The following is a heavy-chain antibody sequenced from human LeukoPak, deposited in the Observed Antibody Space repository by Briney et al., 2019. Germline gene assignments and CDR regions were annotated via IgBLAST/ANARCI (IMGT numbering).Heavy chain of an antibody. D-gene: IGHD3-3*01. CDR3: ARGPYDFWSGSYFDY. CDR1: GGSISSGDYY. CDR2: IYYSGST. V-gene: IGHV4-30-4*01. J-gene: IGHJ4*02. Sequence: SQTLSLTCTVSGGSISSGDYYWSWIRQPPRKGLEWIGYIYYSGSTYYNPSLKSRVTISVDTSKNQFSLKLSSVTAADTAVYYCARGPYDFWSGSYFDYWGQGTLVTVSS.